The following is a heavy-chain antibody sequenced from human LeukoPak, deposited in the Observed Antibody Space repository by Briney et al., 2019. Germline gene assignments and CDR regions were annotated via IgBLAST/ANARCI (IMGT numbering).Heavy chain of an antibody. CDR3: VRAYHEVGDAFDN. D-gene: IGHD1-26*01. J-gene: IGHJ3*02. CDR1: GFIFSSYG. CDR2: IRYDGSNT. Sequence: PGGSLRLSCAASGFIFSSYGMHWVRQAPGKGLGWVAFIRYDGSNTYYADSVKGRFTISRDNSKNTLYLQMNSLTAEDRAVYYCVRAYHEVGDAFDNWGQGTMVTVSS. V-gene: IGHV3-30*02.